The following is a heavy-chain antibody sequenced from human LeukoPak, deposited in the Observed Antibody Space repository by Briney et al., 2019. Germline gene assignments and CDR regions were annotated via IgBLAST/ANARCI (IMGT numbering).Heavy chain of an antibody. CDR3: ARDWSGYAPPLYYFDY. CDR2: IKQDGSEK. Sequence: GGSQRLSCAASGFTFSSYWMSWVRQAPGKGLEWVANIKQDGSEKYYVDSVKGRFTISRDNAKNSLYLQMNSLRAEDTAVYYCARDWSGYAPPLYYFDYWGQGTLVTVPS. J-gene: IGHJ4*02. CDR1: GFTFSSYW. V-gene: IGHV3-7*01. D-gene: IGHD5-12*01.